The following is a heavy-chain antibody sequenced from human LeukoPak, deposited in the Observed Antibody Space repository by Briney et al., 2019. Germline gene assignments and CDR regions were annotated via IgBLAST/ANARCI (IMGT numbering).Heavy chain of an antibody. CDR2: IIPNSGAT. Sequence: ASVKVSCKASGYTFSGYYIHWVRQAPGQGLEWMGWIIPNSGATNYAQNFRGRVTMTRDTSISTAYMELSRLRSDDTAVYYCARRGYYDSSGQLDYWGQGTLVTVSS. D-gene: IGHD3-22*01. CDR3: ARRGYYDSSGQLDY. V-gene: IGHV1-2*02. CDR1: GYTFSGYY. J-gene: IGHJ4*02.